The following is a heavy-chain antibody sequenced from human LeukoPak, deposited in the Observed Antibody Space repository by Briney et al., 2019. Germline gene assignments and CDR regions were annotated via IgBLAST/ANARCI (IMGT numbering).Heavy chain of an antibody. D-gene: IGHD3-22*01. CDR2: IYYSGST. CDR1: GGSISSGGYY. Sequence: PSQTLSLTCTVSGGSISSGGYYWSWIRQHPGKGLEWIVYIYYSGSTYYNPSLNSRVSISLEKSKNQFSLELRSVTAADTAVYYCAGGRIDKIVVVHSFSYGMDVWGQGTTVTVSS. J-gene: IGHJ6*02. CDR3: AGGRIDKIVVVHSFSYGMDV. V-gene: IGHV4-31*03.